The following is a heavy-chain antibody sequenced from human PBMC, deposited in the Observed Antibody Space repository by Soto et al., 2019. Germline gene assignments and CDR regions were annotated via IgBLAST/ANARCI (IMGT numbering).Heavy chain of an antibody. CDR2: TYYRSKWYN. V-gene: IGHV6-1*01. CDR3: ARAQLIAAAGTGWFDP. CDR1: GDSVSSNSAA. D-gene: IGHD6-13*01. Sequence: PSQTLSLTCAISGDSVSSNSAAWNWIRQSPSRGLEWLGRTYYRSKWYNDYAVSVKSRITINPDTSKNQFSLQLNSVTPEDTAVYYCARAQLIAAAGTGWFDPWGQGTLVTVSS. J-gene: IGHJ5*02.